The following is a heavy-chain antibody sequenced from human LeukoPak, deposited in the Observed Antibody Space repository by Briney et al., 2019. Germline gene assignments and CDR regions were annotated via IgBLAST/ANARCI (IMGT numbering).Heavy chain of an antibody. Sequence: GASVKVSCKASGFTFTSSAMQWVRQARGQRREWIGWIVVGSGNTNYAQKFQERVTITWDMSTSTAYMELSSLRSEDTAVYYCAAVFSGRSPREIDYWGQGTLVTVSS. V-gene: IGHV1-58*02. CDR2: IVVGSGNT. CDR1: GFTFTSSA. CDR3: AAVFSGRSPREIDY. D-gene: IGHD3-10*01. J-gene: IGHJ4*02.